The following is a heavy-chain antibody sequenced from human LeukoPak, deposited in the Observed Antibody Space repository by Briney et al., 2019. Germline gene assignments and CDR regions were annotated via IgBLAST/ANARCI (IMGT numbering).Heavy chain of an antibody. CDR1: GGSISSYY. CDR3: AREPRYSYGSSYGMDV. J-gene: IGHJ6*02. V-gene: IGHV4-59*01. D-gene: IGHD5-18*01. CDR2: IYYSGST. Sequence: SETLSLTCTVSGGSISSYYWSWIRQPPGKGLEWIGYIYYSGSTNYNPSLKSRVTISVDTSENQFSLKLSSVTAADTAVYYCAREPRYSYGSSYGMDVWGQGTTVTVSS.